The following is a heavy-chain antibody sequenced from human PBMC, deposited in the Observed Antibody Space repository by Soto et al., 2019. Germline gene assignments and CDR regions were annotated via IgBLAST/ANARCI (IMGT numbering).Heavy chain of an antibody. J-gene: IGHJ4*02. CDR1: GFTFSSYG. Sequence: GGSLRLSCAASGFTFSSYGMHWVRQAPGKGLEWVAVIWYDGSNKYYADSVKGRFTISRDNSKNTLYLQMNSLRAEDTAVYYCARVRRAYYDFWSVDFDYWGQGTLVTVSS. CDR2: IWYDGSNK. D-gene: IGHD3-3*01. CDR3: ARVRRAYYDFWSVDFDY. V-gene: IGHV3-33*01.